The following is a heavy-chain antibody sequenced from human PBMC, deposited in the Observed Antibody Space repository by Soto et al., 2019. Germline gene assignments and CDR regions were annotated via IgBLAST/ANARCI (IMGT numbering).Heavy chain of an antibody. D-gene: IGHD6-19*01. V-gene: IGHV3-21*01. CDR2: ISSSSSYI. Sequence: PGGSLRLSCAASGFTFSSYSMNWVRQAPGKGLEWVSSISSSSSYIYYADSVRGRFTISRDNAKNSLYLQMNSLRAEDTAVYYCARALVAVAVHVDYWGQGTLVTVYS. J-gene: IGHJ4*02. CDR3: ARALVAVAVHVDY. CDR1: GFTFSSYS.